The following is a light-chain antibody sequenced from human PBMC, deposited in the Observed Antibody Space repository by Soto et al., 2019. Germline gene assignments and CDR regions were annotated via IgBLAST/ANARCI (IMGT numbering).Light chain of an antibody. V-gene: IGLV1-44*01. CDR2: SNN. CDR1: SSNIGSNT. Sequence: QSVLTQPPSASGTPGQRVTISCSGSSSNIGSNTVNWYQQVPGTAPKVLIYSNNQRPSGVPDRFSGSKSGTSASLAISGLQSEDESDYYCAAWDDSVNGPVFGGGTKLTVL. J-gene: IGLJ3*02. CDR3: AAWDDSVNGPV.